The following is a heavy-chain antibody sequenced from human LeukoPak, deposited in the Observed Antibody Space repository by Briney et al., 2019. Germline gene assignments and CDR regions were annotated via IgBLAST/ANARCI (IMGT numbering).Heavy chain of an antibody. J-gene: IGHJ4*02. CDR1: GGSISSYY. CDR2: IYYSGGT. Sequence: SETLSLTCTVSGGSISSYYCNWVRQPPGRGLEWIGYIYYSGGTNYNPSLESRVTISLDTAKNQFSLKLRSVTAEDTAVYYCATTGATSPSSASWFNIEYWGQGTLVPVSS. V-gene: IGHV4-59*08. D-gene: IGHD6-13*01. CDR3: ATTGATSPSSASWFNIEY.